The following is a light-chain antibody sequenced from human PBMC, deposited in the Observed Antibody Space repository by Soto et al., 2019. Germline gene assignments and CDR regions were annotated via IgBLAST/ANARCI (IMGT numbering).Light chain of an antibody. J-gene: IGKJ5*01. CDR3: QQLNSYPST. CDR2: AAS. V-gene: IGKV1-9*01. Sequence: DIQLTQSPSFLSASVGDRVTITCRASQGLSCDLAWYQQKPGKAPKLLIYAASTLQSGVPSRFSGSGSGTEFTLTISSLQPEDFATYYCQQLNSYPSTFGQGTRLEIK. CDR1: QGLSCD.